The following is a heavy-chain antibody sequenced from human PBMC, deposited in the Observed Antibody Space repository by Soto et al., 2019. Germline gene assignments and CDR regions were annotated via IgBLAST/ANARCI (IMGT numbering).Heavy chain of an antibody. V-gene: IGHV4-30-4*01. CDR2: IYYSGGT. CDR3: ARGQWLPRGDY. CDR1: GGSISSGDYY. Sequence: PSETLSLTCTVSGGSISSGDYYWSWIRQPPGKGLEWIGYIYYSGGTNYNPSLKGRVTISLDTSKNHFSLTLSSVTAADTAVYYCARGQWLPRGDYWGQGTLVTVSS. D-gene: IGHD6-19*01. J-gene: IGHJ4*02.